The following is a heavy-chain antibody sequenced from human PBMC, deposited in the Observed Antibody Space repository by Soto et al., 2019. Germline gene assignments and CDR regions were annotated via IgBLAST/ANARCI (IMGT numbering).Heavy chain of an antibody. Sequence: QVQLVESGGGVVQPGRSLRLSCAASGFTFSSYAMHWVRQAPGKGLEWLAVISYDGSNKYYADSVKCRFTISRDNSKYTLYLQMNSLRAEDTALYYWSRSRTCELLRYKYYYDGMDVWGQGTTVTVS. CDR1: GFTFSSYA. CDR3: SRSRTCELLRYKYYYDGMDV. J-gene: IGHJ6*02. D-gene: IGHD1-26*01. V-gene: IGHV3-30-3*01. CDR2: ISYDGSNK.